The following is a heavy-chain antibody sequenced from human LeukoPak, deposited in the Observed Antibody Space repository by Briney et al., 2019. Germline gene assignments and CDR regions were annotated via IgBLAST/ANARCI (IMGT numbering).Heavy chain of an antibody. CDR3: AREAVRDYDFWSGYIRPLGY. CDR1: GFTVSSNY. D-gene: IGHD3-3*01. J-gene: IGHJ4*02. V-gene: IGHV3-53*01. CDR2: IYSGGST. Sequence: PGGSLRLSCAASGFTVSSNYMSWVRQAPGKGLEWVSVIYSGGSTYYADSVKGRFTISRDNSKNTLYLQMNSLRAEDTAVYYCAREAVRDYDFWSGYIRPLGYWGQGTLVTVSS.